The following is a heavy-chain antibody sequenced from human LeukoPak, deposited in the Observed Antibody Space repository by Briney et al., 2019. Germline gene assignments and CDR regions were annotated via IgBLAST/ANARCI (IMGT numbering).Heavy chain of an antibody. CDR2: ISSDGVEK. V-gene: IGHV3-30*04. J-gene: IGHJ6*03. CDR3: AREGHYDILTGYSPVEYYFYYMDV. D-gene: IGHD3-9*01. Sequence: GRSLRLSCAASGFTFSHYGIHWVRQTPGKGLEWVAAISSDGVEKHYADSVKGRSTISRDNSKSTLYLQMNSLRAEDTALYYCAREGHYDILTGYSPVEYYFYYMDVWGKGTTVTVSS. CDR1: GFTFSHYG.